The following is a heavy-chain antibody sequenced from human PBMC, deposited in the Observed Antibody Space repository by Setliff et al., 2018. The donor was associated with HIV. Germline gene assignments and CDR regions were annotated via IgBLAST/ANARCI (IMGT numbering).Heavy chain of an antibody. CDR1: GGSFSGYY. D-gene: IGHD6-25*01. V-gene: IGHV4-34*01. J-gene: IGHJ4*02. Sequence: ASETLSLTCAVYGGSFSGYYWSWIRQPPGKGLEWIGEINHSGSTNYNPSLKSRVTISVDTSKNQFSLKLNSVTAADTAVYYCARGLDSAKIHYWGQGTLVTVSS. CDR2: INHSGST. CDR3: ARGLDSAKIHY.